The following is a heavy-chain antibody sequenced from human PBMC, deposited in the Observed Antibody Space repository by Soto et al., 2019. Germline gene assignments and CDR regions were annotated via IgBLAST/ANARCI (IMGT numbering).Heavy chain of an antibody. V-gene: IGHV4-30-4*01. Sequence: VQLQESGPGLVKPSQTLSLTCAVSGASISSRDSNWNWIRQSPGKGLEWIGYIYFGGSTDYNPSLETRVTISADMSKNQFSLKLSSVSAADTAVYYCARESLLDGSITLNYYYGLDVWGQGTTVIVSS. D-gene: IGHD3-10*01. CDR2: IYFGGST. CDR3: ARESLLDGSITLNYYYGLDV. CDR1: GASISSRDSN. J-gene: IGHJ6*02.